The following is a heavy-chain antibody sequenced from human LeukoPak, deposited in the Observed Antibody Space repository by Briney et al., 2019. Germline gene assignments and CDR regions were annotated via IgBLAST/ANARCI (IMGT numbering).Heavy chain of an antibody. D-gene: IGHD3-10*01. CDR1: GFTFSSYA. CDR3: ASLYYGSGSYYKQYYFDY. J-gene: IGHJ4*02. CDR2: ISGGGGST. V-gene: IGHV3-23*01. Sequence: PGGSLRLSCAASGFTFSSYAMSWVRQAPGKGLEWVSAISGGGGSTYYADSVKGRFTISRDNSKNTLYLQMNSLRAEDTAVYYCASLYYGSGSYYKQYYFDYWGQGTLVTVSS.